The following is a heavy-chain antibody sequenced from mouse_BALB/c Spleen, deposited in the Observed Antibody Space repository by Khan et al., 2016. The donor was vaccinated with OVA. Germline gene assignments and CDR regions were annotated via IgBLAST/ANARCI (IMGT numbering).Heavy chain of an antibody. CDR1: GYSITRDYA. CDR3: ASELGRYYAMDY. J-gene: IGHJ4*01. CDR2: ISNSGST. Sequence: EVQLQESGPGLVKPSQSLSLTCTVTGYSITRDYAWNWIRQFPGNKLEWMGYISNSGSTTYNPSLKSRISITRNTSKNRFFLKLNAVTTEDTATYYCASELGRYYAMDYWGQGTSVTVSS. V-gene: IGHV3-2*02. D-gene: IGHD4-1*01.